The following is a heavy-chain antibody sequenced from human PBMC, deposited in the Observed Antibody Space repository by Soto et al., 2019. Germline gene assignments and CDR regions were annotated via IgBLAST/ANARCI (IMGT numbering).Heavy chain of an antibody. CDR1: GCSISSCGYY. CDR2: IYYSAST. CDR3: ARDVRMNYYYGMDV. Sequence: QVQLQESGPGLVKPSQTLSLTCTVSGCSISSCGYYCSWIRQHPGKVLEWIGYIYYSASTYYKPSLKRRVTIAAHPSNKQFTLKLSAVTAADTAVYYCARDVRMNYYYGMDVWGQGTTVTVSS. V-gene: IGHV4-31*03. D-gene: IGHD2-8*01. J-gene: IGHJ6*02.